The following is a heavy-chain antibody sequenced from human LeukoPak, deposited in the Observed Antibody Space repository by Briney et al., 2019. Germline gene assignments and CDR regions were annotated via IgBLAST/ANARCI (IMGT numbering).Heavy chain of an antibody. CDR1: GFTFSSYA. Sequence: GGSLRLSCAASGFTFSSYAMSWVRQAPGKGLEWVSAISGSGGSTYYADSVKGRFTISRDNSKNTLYLQMNSLRAEDTAVYYCARGSGKWELLGDWGQGTLVTVSS. V-gene: IGHV3-23*01. CDR2: ISGSGGST. D-gene: IGHD1-26*01. J-gene: IGHJ4*02. CDR3: ARGSGKWELLGD.